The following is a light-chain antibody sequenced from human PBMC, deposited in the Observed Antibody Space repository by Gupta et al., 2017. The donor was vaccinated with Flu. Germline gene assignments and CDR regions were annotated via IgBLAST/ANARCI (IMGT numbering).Light chain of an antibody. CDR3: QQYSSYSVYS. J-gene: IGKJ2*03. Sequence: STLSASVGDRVTITCRASQSINSWLAWYKQKPGKAPKLLIYQASTLETGVPSRFSGSGYGTEFTLTISCRQPDDFAVYYCQQYSSYSVYSFGQGTKVEIK. CDR2: QAS. CDR1: QSINSW. V-gene: IGKV1-5*03.